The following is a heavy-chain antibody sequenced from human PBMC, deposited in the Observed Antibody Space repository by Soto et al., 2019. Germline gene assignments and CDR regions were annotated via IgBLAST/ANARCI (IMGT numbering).Heavy chain of an antibody. CDR1: GFTFSSYA. CDR3: ARLGPHQYSSSDAFDS. V-gene: IGHV3-23*01. D-gene: IGHD6-6*01. CDR2: ISGSGGST. J-gene: IGHJ4*02. Sequence: EVQLLESGGGLVQPVGSLRLSCAASGFTFSSYAMSWVRQAPGKGLELVSAISGSGGSTYYADSVKGRFTISRDNSKNTLYLQMNILRADDTAVYYCARLGPHQYSSSDAFDSWGQGTLVNVSS.